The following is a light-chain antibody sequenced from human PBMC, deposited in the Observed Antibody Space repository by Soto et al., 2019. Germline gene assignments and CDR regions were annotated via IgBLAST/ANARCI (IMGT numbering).Light chain of an antibody. CDR2: GAS. Sequence: EIVLTQSPGTLSLSPGERATLSCRASQSVSSSYLAWYQHKPGQAPRLLIYGASSRATGIPDRFSGSGSGTDFTVTISRLEPEDFAVYYCQQYNNWPPITFGQGTRLEIK. J-gene: IGKJ5*01. CDR3: QQYNNWPPIT. CDR1: QSVSSSY. V-gene: IGKV3-20*01.